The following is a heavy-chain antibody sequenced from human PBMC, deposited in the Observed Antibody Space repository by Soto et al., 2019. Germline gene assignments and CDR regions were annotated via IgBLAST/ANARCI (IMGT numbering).Heavy chain of an antibody. CDR3: ARRGPAAIKGYYYYYMDV. CDR1: GVSFSGYY. Sequence: QVQLQQWGAGLLKPSETLSLTCAVYGVSFSGYYWSWIRQPPGKGLEWIGEINHSGSTNYNPSLKSRVTISVDTSKNQFSLKLSSVTAADTAVYYCARRGPAAIKGYYYYYMDVWGKGTTVTVSS. D-gene: IGHD2-2*02. V-gene: IGHV4-34*01. J-gene: IGHJ6*03. CDR2: INHSGST.